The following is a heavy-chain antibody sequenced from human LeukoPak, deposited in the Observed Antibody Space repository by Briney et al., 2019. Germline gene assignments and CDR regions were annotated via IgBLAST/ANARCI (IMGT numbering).Heavy chain of an antibody. Sequence: PSETLSLTCTVSGGSISSYYWSWIRQPPGKGLEWIGYIYYSGSTNYNPSLKSRVTISVDTSKNQFSLKLSSVTAADTAVYYCARQRWAVAAKRYYYGMDVWGQGTTVTFSS. CDR1: GGSISSYY. CDR3: ARQRWAVAAKRYYYGMDV. J-gene: IGHJ6*02. V-gene: IGHV4-59*08. CDR2: IYYSGST. D-gene: IGHD6-19*01.